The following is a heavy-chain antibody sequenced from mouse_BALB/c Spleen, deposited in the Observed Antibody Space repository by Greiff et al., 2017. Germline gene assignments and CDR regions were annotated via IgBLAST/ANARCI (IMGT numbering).Heavy chain of an antibody. D-gene: IGHD3-3*01. J-gene: IGHJ4*01. Sequence: EVQLVESGGGLVQPGGSRKLSCAASGFTFSSFGMHWVRQAPEKGLEWVAYISSGSSTIYYADTVKGRFTISRDNPKNTLFLQMTSLRSEDTAMYYCARVRGLMDYWGQGTSVTVSS. CDR3: ARVRGLMDY. CDR2: ISSGSSTI. CDR1: GFTFSSFG. V-gene: IGHV5-17*02.